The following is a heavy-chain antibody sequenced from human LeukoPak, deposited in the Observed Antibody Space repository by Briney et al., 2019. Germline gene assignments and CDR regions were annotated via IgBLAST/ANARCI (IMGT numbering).Heavy chain of an antibody. J-gene: IGHJ4*02. D-gene: IGHD3-22*01. CDR1: GYTFTSYG. Sequence: ASVKVSCKASGYTFTSYGISWVRQAPGQGLEWMGWICAYNGNTNYAQKLQGRVTMTTDTSTSTAYMELRSLRSDDTAVYYCARGLDYDSSGLAGARWGQGTLVTVSS. V-gene: IGHV1-18*01. CDR2: ICAYNGNT. CDR3: ARGLDYDSSGLAGAR.